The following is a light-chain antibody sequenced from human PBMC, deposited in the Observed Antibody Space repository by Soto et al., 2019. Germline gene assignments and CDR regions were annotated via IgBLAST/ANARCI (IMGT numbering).Light chain of an antibody. Sequence: SVLTQPASVSGSPGQSIAISCTGTSSDVGSYNSVSWYQQHPGKAPKLMIYEGSKRPSGVSDRFSGSKSGNTASLTISGLQAEDEADYYCCSYVGNPYVFGTGTKLTVL. CDR3: CSYVGNPYV. CDR1: SSDVGSYNS. J-gene: IGLJ1*01. V-gene: IGLV2-23*01. CDR2: EGS.